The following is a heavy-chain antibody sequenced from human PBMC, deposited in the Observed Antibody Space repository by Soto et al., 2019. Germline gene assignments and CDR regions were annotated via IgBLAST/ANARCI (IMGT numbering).Heavy chain of an antibody. CDR2: ISSSSSTI. CDR3: ARDRRDGYTLDYYYGMDV. CDR1: GFTFSSYS. V-gene: IGHV3-48*02. Sequence: EVQLVESGGGLVQPGGSLRLSCAASGFTFSSYSMNWVRQAPGKGLEWVSYISSSSSTIYYADSVKGRFTISRDNAKNSLYLQMNSLRDEDTAVYYCARDRRDGYTLDYYYGMDVWGQGTTVTVSS. J-gene: IGHJ6*02. D-gene: IGHD5-12*01.